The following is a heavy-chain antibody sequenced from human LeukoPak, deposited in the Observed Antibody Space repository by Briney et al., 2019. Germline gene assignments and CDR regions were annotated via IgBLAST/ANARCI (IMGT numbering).Heavy chain of an antibody. CDR2: ISYDGSNK. CDR3: ARDPGVTETENGGFDY. D-gene: IGHD3-16*01. V-gene: IGHV3-30*04. J-gene: IGHJ4*02. Sequence: GGSLRLSCAASGFTFSSYAMHWVRQAPGKGLEWVAVISYDGSNKYYADSVKGRFTISRDNSKNSLYLQMNSLRAEDTAVYYCARDPGVTETENGGFDYWGQGTLVTVSS. CDR1: GFTFSSYA.